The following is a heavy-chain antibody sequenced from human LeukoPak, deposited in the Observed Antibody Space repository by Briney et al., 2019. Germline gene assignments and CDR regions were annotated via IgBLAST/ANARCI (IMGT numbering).Heavy chain of an antibody. J-gene: IGHJ6*02. CDR1: GGTFSSYA. Sequence: GASVKVSCKASGGTFSSYAISWVRQAPGQGLEWMGRIIPILGIANYAQKFQGRVTITADKSTSTAYMELSSLRSEDTAVYYCARDVPRGILTGYPPWYYYGMDVWGQGTTVTVSS. V-gene: IGHV1-69*04. CDR3: ARDVPRGILTGYPPWYYYGMDV. D-gene: IGHD3-9*01. CDR2: IIPILGIA.